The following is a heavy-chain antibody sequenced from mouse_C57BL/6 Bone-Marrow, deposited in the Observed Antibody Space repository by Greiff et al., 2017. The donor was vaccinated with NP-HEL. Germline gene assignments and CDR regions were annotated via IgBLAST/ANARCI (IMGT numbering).Heavy chain of an antibody. V-gene: IGHV5-9-1*02. CDR2: ISSGGDYI. CDR3: TRDHACWYFDV. CDR1: GFTFSSYT. J-gene: IGHJ1*03. Sequence: EVQGVESGEGLVKPGGSLKLSCAASGFTFSSYTMSWVRQTPEKRLEWVAYISSGGDYIYYADTVKGRFTISRDNARNTLYLQMSSLKSEDTAMYYCTRDHACWYFDVWGTGTTVTVSS.